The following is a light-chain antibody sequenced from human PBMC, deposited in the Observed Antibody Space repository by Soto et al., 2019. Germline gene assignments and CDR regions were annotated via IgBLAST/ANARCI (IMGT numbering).Light chain of an antibody. V-gene: IGLV2-14*01. CDR1: NSDVGTYNS. Sequence: QSVLTQPASVSGSPGQSITISCTGTNSDVGTYNSVSWYQHHPGKAPKLMICEVSNRPSGVSNRFSGSKSGNTASLSISGLQDEEEAAHYCSSYTSRNTYVFGTRTKVTVL. J-gene: IGLJ1*01. CDR2: EVS. CDR3: SSYTSRNTYV.